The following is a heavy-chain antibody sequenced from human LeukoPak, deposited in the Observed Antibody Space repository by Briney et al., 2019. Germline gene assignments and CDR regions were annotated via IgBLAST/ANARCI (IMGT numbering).Heavy chain of an antibody. CDR2: ISAYNGNT. J-gene: IGHJ6*02. CDR3: ARDGGVLLWFGESARNYGMDV. V-gene: IGHV1-18*01. Sequence: GASVTVSCKASGYTFTSYGISWVRQAPGQGLEWMGWISAYNGNTNYAQKLQGRVTMTTDTSTSTAYMELRSLRSDDTAVYYCARDGGVLLWFGESARNYGMDVWGQGTTVTVSS. CDR1: GYTFTSYG. D-gene: IGHD3-10*01.